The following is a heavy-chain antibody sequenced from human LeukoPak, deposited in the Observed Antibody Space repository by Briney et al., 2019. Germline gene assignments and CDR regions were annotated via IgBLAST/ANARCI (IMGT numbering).Heavy chain of an antibody. V-gene: IGHV1-2*02. CDR1: GYTFTSYF. CDR2: INPNNGGT. CDR3: ARDSGEVPDY. J-gene: IGHJ4*02. Sequence: ASVKVSCKASGYTFTSYFMHWVRQAPGQGLEWMGWINPNNGGTKYAQNCQGRVTMTRDTSISTAYMELDRLRFDDTAVYYCARDSGEVPDYWGQGTLVTVSS. D-gene: IGHD3-10*01.